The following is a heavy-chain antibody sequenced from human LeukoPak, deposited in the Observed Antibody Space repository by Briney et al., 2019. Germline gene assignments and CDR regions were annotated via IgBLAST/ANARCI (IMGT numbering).Heavy chain of an antibody. V-gene: IGHV5-51*01. CDR3: GMSGDRVPLQDDVFDV. Sequence: GESLKISCKVSGYSFTSYCIGWVRQMPGKGLEWMGIIYPGDSGPTYSPSFQGQVTISVDKSINTAYLQWSSLQASDTAMFYCGMSGDRVPLQDDVFDVWGQGTMVTVST. CDR1: GYSFTSYC. D-gene: IGHD1-26*01. CDR2: IYPGDSGP. J-gene: IGHJ3*01.